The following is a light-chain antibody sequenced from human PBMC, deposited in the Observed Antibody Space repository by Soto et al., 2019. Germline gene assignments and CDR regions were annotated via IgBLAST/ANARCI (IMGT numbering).Light chain of an antibody. CDR2: GAS. J-gene: IGKJ1*01. CDR1: QSVRTN. Sequence: IVMTQSPATLSLSPGETVTLSWGASQSVRTNLAWCQHKPGQSPRLLIYGASKRATIFPARFSGSGSGTEFTLTINSLQSEDFAVYYCQQYNDNWPTFGQGTKVDIK. CDR3: QQYNDNWPT. V-gene: IGKV3-15*01.